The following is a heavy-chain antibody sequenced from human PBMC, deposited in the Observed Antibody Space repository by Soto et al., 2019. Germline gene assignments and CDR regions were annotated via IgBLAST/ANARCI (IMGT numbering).Heavy chain of an antibody. V-gene: IGHV1-69*13. CDR2: IIPIFGTA. D-gene: IGHD2-8*01. CDR3: ASKNGAYWYFDL. CDR1: GGTFSSYA. Sequence: SVKVSCKASGGTFSSYAIIWVRQAPGQGLEWMGGIIPIFGTANYAQKFQGRVTITADESTSTAYMELSSLRSEDTAVYYCASKNGAYWYFDLWGRGTLVTVSS. J-gene: IGHJ2*01.